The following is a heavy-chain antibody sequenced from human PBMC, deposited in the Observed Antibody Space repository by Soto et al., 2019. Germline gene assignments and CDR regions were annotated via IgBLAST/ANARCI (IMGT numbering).Heavy chain of an antibody. J-gene: IGHJ4*02. CDR2: LTGSGDKT. CDR1: GFTFSTYP. Sequence: PGGSLRLSCATSGFTFSTYPMSWVRQAPGKGLEWVSHLTGSGDKTYYADSVKGRFTISRDNAKNSLYLQMNSLRAEDTAVYYCARLVGYYDSSGYYFDYWGQGTLVTVSS. CDR3: ARLVGYYDSSGYYFDY. D-gene: IGHD3-22*01. V-gene: IGHV3-21*01.